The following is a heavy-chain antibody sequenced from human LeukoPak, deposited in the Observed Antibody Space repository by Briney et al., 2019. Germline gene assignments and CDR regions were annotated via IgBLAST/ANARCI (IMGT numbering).Heavy chain of an antibody. D-gene: IGHD1-1*01. CDR1: GFTFNTYW. CDR3: ARDQGNGCFDP. V-gene: IGHV3-7*01. J-gene: IGHJ5*02. Sequence: PGGSLRLSCAASGFTFNTYWMNWVRQAPGERLEWVASMNQDGTEKYYVDSVKGRFTISRDNAKNSLYLQMDSLRAEDTAVYYCARDQGNGCFDPWGQGSLVTVSS. CDR2: MNQDGTEK.